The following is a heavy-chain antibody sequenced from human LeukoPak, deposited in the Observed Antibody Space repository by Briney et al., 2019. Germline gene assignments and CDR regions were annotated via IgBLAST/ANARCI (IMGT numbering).Heavy chain of an antibody. Sequence: GSVKVSCKASGYTFLDYGISWLRQAPGQGLEWVGWVAPHNGNTEYSQKFQGRVTLTTDTLTNPAFMELTSLSPDDTAIYYCTRDFSSKMATITDIWGQGTLVAVSS. CDR2: VAPHNGNT. CDR1: GYTFLDYG. V-gene: IGHV1-18*01. J-gene: IGHJ4*02. D-gene: IGHD5-24*01. CDR3: TRDFSSKMATITDI.